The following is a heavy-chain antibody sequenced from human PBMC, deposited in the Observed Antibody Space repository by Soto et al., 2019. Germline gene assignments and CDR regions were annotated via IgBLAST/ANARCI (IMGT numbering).Heavy chain of an antibody. V-gene: IGHV5-51*01. D-gene: IGHD3-3*01. CDR2: IYPGDSDT. CDR3: ARTFGVGSPYYYYGMDV. J-gene: IGHJ6*02. CDR1: GYDFTNYW. Sequence: GESLKISCKCSGYDFTNYWIGWVRQMPGKGLEWMGIIYPGDSDTRYSPSFQGQVTISADKSISSAYLHWSNLRASDTATYYCARTFGVGSPYYYYGMDVWGQGTTVTVSS.